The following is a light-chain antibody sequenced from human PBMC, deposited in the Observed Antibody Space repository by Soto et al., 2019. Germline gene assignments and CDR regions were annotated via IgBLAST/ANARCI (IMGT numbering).Light chain of an antibody. CDR3: QRYIDWHRTYT. V-gene: IGKV3-15*01. Sequence: EIVMTQSPATLSVSPGERATLSCRASQSISSNLAWYLQKPGQAPRLLIYSASTRATGIPARFSGGGSETELTLTITILQSEDVSVDYCQRYIDWHRTYTFGQGTKLEIK. CDR2: SAS. J-gene: IGKJ2*01. CDR1: QSISSN.